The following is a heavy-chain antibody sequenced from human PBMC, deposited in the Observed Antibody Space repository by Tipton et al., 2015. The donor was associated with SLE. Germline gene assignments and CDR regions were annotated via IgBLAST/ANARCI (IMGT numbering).Heavy chain of an antibody. CDR3: AKDSEYFMGALDI. J-gene: IGHJ3*02. D-gene: IGHD2/OR15-2a*01. CDR2: ISGSRGSI. CDR1: GFTFSNYA. Sequence: SLRLSCAASGFTFSNYAMTWVRQAPGKGLEWVSGISGSRGSINYADSVKGRFTISRDNSKNTLYLQLSSLRAEDTAIYYCAKDSEYFMGALDIWGRGTMVTVSS. V-gene: IGHV3-23*01.